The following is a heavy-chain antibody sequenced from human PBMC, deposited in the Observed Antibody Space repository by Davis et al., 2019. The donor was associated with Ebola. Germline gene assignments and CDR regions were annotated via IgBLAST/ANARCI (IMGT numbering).Heavy chain of an antibody. CDR3: ATYTMTPLPFDY. J-gene: IGHJ4*02. D-gene: IGHD4-17*01. CDR2: IHPNDGTT. V-gene: IGHV1-46*01. CDR1: GYTFTNYY. Sequence: ASVQVSCKASGYTFTNYYMHWVRKAPGQGLEWMGLIHPNDGTTKYPQKFQDRLTITRDTSTSTVYMELSGLRPDDTAMYYCATYTMTPLPFDYWGQGTLVTVSS.